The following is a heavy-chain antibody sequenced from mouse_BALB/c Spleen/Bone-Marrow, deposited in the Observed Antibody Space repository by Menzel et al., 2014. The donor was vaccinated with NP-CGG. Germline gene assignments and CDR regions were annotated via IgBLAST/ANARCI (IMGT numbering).Heavy chain of an antibody. D-gene: IGHD1-1*01. J-gene: IGHJ3*01. V-gene: IGHV1S56*01. CDR1: GYTFTSYY. CDR2: IYPGNVNT. CDR3: ARPPGSSPAWFAY. Sequence: QVQLQQSGPELVKPGASVRISCKASGYTFTSYYIHWVKQRPGQGLEWIGWIYPGNVNTKYNEKFKGKATLTADKSSSTAYKELKNMTSEDSAVYFCARPPGSSPAWFAYWGQGTLVTISA.